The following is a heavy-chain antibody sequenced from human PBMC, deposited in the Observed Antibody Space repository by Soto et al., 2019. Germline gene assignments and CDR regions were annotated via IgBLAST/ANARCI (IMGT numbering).Heavy chain of an antibody. CDR2: IIPIFGTA. CDR1: GGTFSSYA. V-gene: IGHV1-69*13. D-gene: IGHD5-18*01. J-gene: IGHJ6*02. Sequence: GASVKVSCKASGGTFSSYAISWVRQTPGQGLEWMGGIIPIFGTANYAQKFQGRVTITADESTSTAYMELSSLRAEDTAVYYCAKSKAGPYSYGWIYYYYGMDVWGQGTTVTVSS. CDR3: AKSKAGPYSYGWIYYYYGMDV.